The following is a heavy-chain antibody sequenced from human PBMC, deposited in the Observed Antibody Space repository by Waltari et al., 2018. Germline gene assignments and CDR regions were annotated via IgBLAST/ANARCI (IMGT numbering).Heavy chain of an antibody. J-gene: IGHJ4*02. D-gene: IGHD1-26*01. CDR2: SDPGYSDP. Sequence: EVQLVQSGAEVKKPGESLKISCKGSGYSFTSYWLGWVRQMTGKGLEWMGISDPGYSDPRYSPAVQVQVTISADKSIITAYLQWSSLKASDTAMYYCARLSPRDGATFDYWGQGTLVTVSS. CDR3: ARLSPRDGATFDY. CDR1: GYSFTSYW. V-gene: IGHV5-51*03.